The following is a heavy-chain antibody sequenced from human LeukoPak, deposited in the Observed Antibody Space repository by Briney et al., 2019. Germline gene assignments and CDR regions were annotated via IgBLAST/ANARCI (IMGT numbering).Heavy chain of an antibody. CDR3: ARDRGSGYFFDY. CDR1: GGSISSGDYY. D-gene: IGHD3-22*01. V-gene: IGHV4-30-4*08. CDR2: IYYSGST. Sequence: SQTLSLTCTVSGGSISSGDYYWSWIRQPPGKGREWIGYIYYSGSTYYNPPLKSRVTISVDTSKNQFPLKLSSVPAADTAVYYCARDRGSGYFFDYWGQGTLVTVSS. J-gene: IGHJ4*02.